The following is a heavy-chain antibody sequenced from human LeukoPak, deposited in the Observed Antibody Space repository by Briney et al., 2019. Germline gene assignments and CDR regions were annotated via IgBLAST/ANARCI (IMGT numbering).Heavy chain of an antibody. Sequence: SQTLSLTCAVYGGSFSGYYWSWIRQPPGKGLEWIGEINHSGSTNYNPSLKSRVTISVDTSKNQFSLKLSSVTAADTAVYYCARGGYDYVWGSYRWEDWFDPWGQGTLVTVSS. V-gene: IGHV4-34*01. CDR1: GGSFSGYY. J-gene: IGHJ5*02. CDR3: ARGGYDYVWGSYRWEDWFDP. D-gene: IGHD3-16*02. CDR2: INHSGST.